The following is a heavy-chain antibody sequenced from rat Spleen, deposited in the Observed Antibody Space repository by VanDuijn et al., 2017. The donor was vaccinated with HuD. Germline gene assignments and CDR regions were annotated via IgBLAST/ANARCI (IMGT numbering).Heavy chain of an antibody. CDR1: GYSITSSYR. CDR2: INSAGST. D-gene: IGHD3-4*01. J-gene: IGHJ4*01. V-gene: IGHV3-3*01. CDR3: ARTNNPYYYVMDA. Sequence: EVQLQESGPGLVKPSQSLSLTCSVTGYSITSSYRWNWIRKFPGNKLEWMGYINSAGSTNYNPSLKSRISITRDTSKNQFFLQVNSVSTEDTANYYCARTNNPYYYVMDAWGPGASVTVSS.